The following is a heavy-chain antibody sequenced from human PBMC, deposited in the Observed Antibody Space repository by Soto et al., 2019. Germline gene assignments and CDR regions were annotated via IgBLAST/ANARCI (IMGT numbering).Heavy chain of an antibody. CDR1: GYTFTTYG. CDR2: ISGYNGET. D-gene: IGHD5-18*01. J-gene: IGHJ6*02. V-gene: IGHV1-18*01. CDR3: ARDGRKELWVEGLNAMDV. Sequence: QIQLVQSGPEVKKPGASVKVSCKASGYTFTTYGISWVRQAPGQGLEWMGWISGYNGETNYAQKFRGRVTITTDTSTGTASMEMRSLGSDDAATYYCARDGRKELWVEGLNAMDVWGQGTTVTVSS.